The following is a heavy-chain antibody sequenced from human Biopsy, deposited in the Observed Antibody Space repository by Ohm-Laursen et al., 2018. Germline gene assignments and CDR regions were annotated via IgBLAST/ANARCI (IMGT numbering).Heavy chain of an antibody. CDR2: IYSSGRT. V-gene: IGHV4-4*08. D-gene: IGHD3-22*01. J-gene: IGHJ4*02. CDR3: ARHDRSGYWGLDY. Sequence: GTLSLTCCVSGGSLNNHYWSWIRQSPGKGLEWLAYIYSSGRTNYNPSLKSQIIVSVDTSKNQPSLKVTSVTATDTAMYYCARHDRSGYWGLDYWGQGALVTVSA. CDR1: GGSLNNHY.